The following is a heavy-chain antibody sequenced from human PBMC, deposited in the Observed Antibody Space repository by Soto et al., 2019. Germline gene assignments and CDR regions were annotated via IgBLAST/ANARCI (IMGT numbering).Heavy chain of an antibody. V-gene: IGHV3-21*01. Sequence: GGSLRLSCAASGFTFSSYSMNWVRQAPGKGLEWVSSISSSSSYIYYADSVKGRFTISRDNAKNSLYLQMNSLRAEDTAVYYCARDYRLKVNPRNDYWGQGTLVTVSS. CDR1: GFTFSSYS. CDR3: ARDYRLKVNPRNDY. J-gene: IGHJ4*02. D-gene: IGHD2-21*02. CDR2: ISSSSSYI.